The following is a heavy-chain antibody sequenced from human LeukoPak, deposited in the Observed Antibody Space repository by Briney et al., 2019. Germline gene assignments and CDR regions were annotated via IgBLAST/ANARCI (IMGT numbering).Heavy chain of an antibody. J-gene: IGHJ4*02. V-gene: IGHV4-38-2*01. Sequence: SETLSLTCAVSGYSISSGYYWGWIRQPPGKGLEWIGSIYHSGSTYYNPSLKSRVTISVDTSKNQFSLKLSSVTAADTAVYYCASSLSKLPSDYWGQGTLVTVSS. CDR1: GYSISSGYY. CDR3: ASSLSKLPSDY. D-gene: IGHD2-15*01. CDR2: IYHSGST.